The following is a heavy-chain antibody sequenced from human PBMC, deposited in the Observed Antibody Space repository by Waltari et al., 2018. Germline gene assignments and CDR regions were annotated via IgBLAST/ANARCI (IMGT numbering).Heavy chain of an antibody. D-gene: IGHD3-10*01. V-gene: IGHV4-59*01. Sequence: QVQLQESGPGLVKPSETLSLTCTVSGGSISSYYWSWIRQPPGKGLEWIGYIYYSGSTNSNPSLKSRFTISVDTSKNQFSLKLSSVTAADTAVYYCARGQYYYGSGSYLGSFDIWGQGTMVTVSS. CDR2: IYYSGST. J-gene: IGHJ3*02. CDR1: GGSISSYY. CDR3: ARGQYYYGSGSYLGSFDI.